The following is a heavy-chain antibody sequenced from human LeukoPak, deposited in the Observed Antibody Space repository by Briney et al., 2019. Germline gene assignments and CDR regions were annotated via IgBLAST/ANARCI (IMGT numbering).Heavy chain of an antibody. D-gene: IGHD1-1*01. J-gene: IGHJ4*02. CDR2: FDPEDGET. CDR3: ATDSPNDGVQRPLDD. V-gene: IGHV1-24*01. Sequence: GASVKVSCKVSGYTLTELSMHWVRQAPGKGLEWMGGFDPEDGETIYAQKFQGRVTMTEDTSTATAYMELSSLCSEDTAVSYCATDSPNDGVQRPLDDWGQGTLVTVSS. CDR1: GYTLTELS.